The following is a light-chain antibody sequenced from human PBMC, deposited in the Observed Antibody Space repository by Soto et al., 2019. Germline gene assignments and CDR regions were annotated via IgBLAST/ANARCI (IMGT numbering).Light chain of an antibody. V-gene: IGLV1-44*01. CDR2: SNT. Sequence: QSVVTQPPSASGTPGQRVTISCSGSSSNIGSNTVNWYLQLPGTAPKLLIYSNTQRPSGVPDRFSASKSGTSASLAISGLQSEDEADYYCASWDDSLNGVVFGGGTKLTVL. CDR3: ASWDDSLNGVV. J-gene: IGLJ2*01. CDR1: SSNIGSNT.